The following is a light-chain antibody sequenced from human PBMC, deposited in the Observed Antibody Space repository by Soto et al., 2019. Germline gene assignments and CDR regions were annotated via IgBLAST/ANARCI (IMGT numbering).Light chain of an antibody. V-gene: IGKV1D-16*01. Sequence: DVQMTQSPSSLSASVGDRVTITCRASQDINSWLAWYQQKPGKAPKSLIYVASSLQTGVPLRFSGSGSGTVFTLTISSLQPEDSATSYCQQYNIYPLTFGGGTKVEIK. CDR2: VAS. CDR3: QQYNIYPLT. CDR1: QDINSW. J-gene: IGKJ4*01.